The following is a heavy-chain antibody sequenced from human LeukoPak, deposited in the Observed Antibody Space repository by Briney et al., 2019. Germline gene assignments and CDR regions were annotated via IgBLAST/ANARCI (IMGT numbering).Heavy chain of an antibody. CDR2: INPSGGST. CDR3: ARDREDVYSGSYYGFDY. D-gene: IGHD1-26*01. J-gene: IGHJ4*02. CDR1: GYTFTSYY. V-gene: IGHV1-46*01. Sequence: AASVKVSCKASGYTFTSYYMHWVRQAPGQGLEWMGIINPSGGSTSYAQKFQGRVTMTRDTSTSTVYMELSSLRSEDTAVYYCARDREDVYSGSYYGFDYWGQGTLVTVSS.